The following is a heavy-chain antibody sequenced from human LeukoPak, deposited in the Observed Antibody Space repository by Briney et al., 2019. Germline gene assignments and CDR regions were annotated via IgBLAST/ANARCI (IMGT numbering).Heavy chain of an antibody. D-gene: IGHD6-6*01. CDR3: ARSQYSSSDYGY. CDR1: GFTFSSYS. V-gene: IGHV3-21*01. Sequence: GGSLRLSCAASGFTFSSYSMNWVRQAPGKGLEWVSSISSSSSYIYYADSVKGRFTTSRDNAKNSLYLQMNSLRAEDTAVYYCARSQYSSSDYGYWGQGTLVTVSS. J-gene: IGHJ4*02. CDR2: ISSSSSYI.